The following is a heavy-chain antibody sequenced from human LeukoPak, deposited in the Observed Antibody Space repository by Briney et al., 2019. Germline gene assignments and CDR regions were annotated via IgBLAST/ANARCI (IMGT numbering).Heavy chain of an antibody. V-gene: IGHV1-2*02. Sequence: ASVKVSCKASGYTFTGYYMHWVRQAPGQGLEWMGWINPNSGGTNYAQKFQGRVTMTRDTSISTAYMELSRLRSDDTAVYHCARDGYSYGSPNNWFDPWGQGTLVTVSS. D-gene: IGHD5-18*01. J-gene: IGHJ5*02. CDR2: INPNSGGT. CDR3: ARDGYSYGSPNNWFDP. CDR1: GYTFTGYY.